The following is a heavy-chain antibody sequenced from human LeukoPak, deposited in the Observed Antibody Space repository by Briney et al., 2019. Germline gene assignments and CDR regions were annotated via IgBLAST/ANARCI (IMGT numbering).Heavy chain of an antibody. CDR2: FHNSGNI. D-gene: IGHD3-10*01. J-gene: IGHJ5*02. CDR3: ASLTMVP. Sequence: PSETPSLTCSVSGGSIRYYYWSWIRQPPGKGLEWIGYFHNSGNINYNPSLRSRVSISGDTSKNQFSLKVNSVTAADTAVYYCASLTMVPWGQGTLVTVSS. CDR1: GGSIRYYY. V-gene: IGHV4-59*12.